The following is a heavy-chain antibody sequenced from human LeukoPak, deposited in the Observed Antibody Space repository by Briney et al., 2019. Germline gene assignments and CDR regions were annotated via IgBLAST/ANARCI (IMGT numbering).Heavy chain of an antibody. D-gene: IGHD6-13*01. V-gene: IGHV3-48*01. CDR1: GFTFSSYS. J-gene: IGHJ4*02. Sequence: PGGSLRLSCAASGFTFSSYSMNWVRQAPGKGLEWVSYISSSSSTIYYADSVKGRFTISRDNARNSLYLQMNSLRAEDTAVYYCAREASYSSSWYGGSHYYFDYWGQGTLVTVSS. CDR3: AREASYSSSWYGGSHYYFDY. CDR2: ISSSSSTI.